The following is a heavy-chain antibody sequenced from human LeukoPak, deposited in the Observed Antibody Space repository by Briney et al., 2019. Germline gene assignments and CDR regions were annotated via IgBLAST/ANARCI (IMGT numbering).Heavy chain of an antibody. D-gene: IGHD5-18*01. Sequence: SETLSLTCSVSGGSISGYYWSWIRQPAGKGLEWIGRIYTSGSTNYNPSLKSRVTISVDTSKNQFSLKLSSVTAADTAVYYCASIRGYTYAYEDYWGQGNLVTVSS. V-gene: IGHV4-4*07. CDR3: ASIRGYTYAYEDY. J-gene: IGHJ4*02. CDR1: GGSISGYY. CDR2: IYTSGST.